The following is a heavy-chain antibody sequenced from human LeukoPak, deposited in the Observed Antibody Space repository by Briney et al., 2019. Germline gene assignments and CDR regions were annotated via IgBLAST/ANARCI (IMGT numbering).Heavy chain of an antibody. V-gene: IGHV3-49*04. CDR2: IRSKAYGGTT. CDR1: GFTFGDYA. D-gene: IGHD6-19*01. Sequence: AGGPLRLSCTASGFTFGDYAMSWVRRAPGKGLEWVGFIRSKAYGGTTEYAASVKGRFTISRDDSKSIAYLQMNSLKTEDTAVYYCTRGSSSGWYWTYYFDYWGQEPWSPSPQ. CDR3: TRGSSSGWYWTYYFDY. J-gene: IGHJ4*01.